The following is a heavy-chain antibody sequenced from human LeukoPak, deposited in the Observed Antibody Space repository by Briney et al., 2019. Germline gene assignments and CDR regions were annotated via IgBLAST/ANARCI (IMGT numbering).Heavy chain of an antibody. D-gene: IGHD6-13*01. CDR2: LSYSGST. CDR3: ARGAQAAAAGPLGGYYYYYYYMDV. V-gene: IGHV4-59*01. Sequence: PSETLSLTCTVSGGSISSYYWNWIRQPPGKGLEWIGYLSYSGSTNYNPSLKSRVTISVDTSKNQFSLKLSSVTAADTAVYYCARGAQAAAAGPLGGYYYYYYYMDVWGKGTTVTVSS. CDR1: GGSISSYY. J-gene: IGHJ6*03.